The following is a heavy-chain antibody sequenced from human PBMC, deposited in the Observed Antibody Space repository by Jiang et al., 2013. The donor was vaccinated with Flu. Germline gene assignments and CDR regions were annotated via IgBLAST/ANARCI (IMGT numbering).Heavy chain of an antibody. CDR1: GGSISSGSYY. D-gene: IGHD3-3*01. Sequence: GSGLVKPSQTLSLTCTVSGGSISSGSYYWSWIRQPAGKGLEWIGRIYTSGSTNYNPSLKSRVTISVDTSKNQFSLKLSSVTAADTAVYYCARGRAITIFGVVIIPESVKEVYYYGMDVWGQGTTVTVSS. J-gene: IGHJ6*02. CDR2: IYTSGST. V-gene: IGHV4-61*02. CDR3: ARGRAITIFGVVIIPESVKEVYYYGMDV.